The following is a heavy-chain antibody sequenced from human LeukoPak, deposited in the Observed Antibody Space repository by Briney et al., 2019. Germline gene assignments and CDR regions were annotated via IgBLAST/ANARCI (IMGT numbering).Heavy chain of an antibody. J-gene: IGHJ4*02. CDR3: VKTQSKYYYDSTGYKDY. CDR2: IRYDGSNK. CDR1: GSTFSSYG. Sequence: PGGSLRLSCAASGSTFSSYGMHWVRQAPGKGLEWVAFIRYDGSNKYYADSVKGRFTISRDNSKNTLYLQMNSLRAEDTAVYYCVKTQSKYYYDSTGYKDYWGQGTLVTVSS. D-gene: IGHD3-22*01. V-gene: IGHV3-30*02.